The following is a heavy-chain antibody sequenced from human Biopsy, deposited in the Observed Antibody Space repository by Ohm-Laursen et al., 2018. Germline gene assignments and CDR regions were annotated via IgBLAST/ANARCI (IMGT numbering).Heavy chain of an antibody. V-gene: IGHV4-59*08. CDR1: SGSISSYY. J-gene: IGHJ4*02. CDR2: ISYSGNT. D-gene: IGHD6-19*01. CDR3: ATTTMDTSGWYGNYFDS. Sequence: SETLSLTCTVSSGSISSYYWSWIRQPPGKGLEWIGYISYSGNTNYNPSLKSRVTMSVDTSKNQFSLKVYSVTAADTAIYYCATTTMDTSGWYGNYFDSWGQGVLVTVSS.